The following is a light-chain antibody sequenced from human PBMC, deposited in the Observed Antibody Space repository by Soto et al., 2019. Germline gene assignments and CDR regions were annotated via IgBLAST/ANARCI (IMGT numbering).Light chain of an antibody. CDR2: AAS. CDR1: QSISNY. Sequence: DIQMTQSPSSLSASVGDRVTITCRASQSISNYLNWYQQKPGKAPKLLIYAASSLQRGGPSRFSGSGSGTDFTLTISSLQLEDFATYYCQQSYSTAWTFGQGTKVEIK. J-gene: IGKJ1*01. CDR3: QQSYSTAWT. V-gene: IGKV1-39*01.